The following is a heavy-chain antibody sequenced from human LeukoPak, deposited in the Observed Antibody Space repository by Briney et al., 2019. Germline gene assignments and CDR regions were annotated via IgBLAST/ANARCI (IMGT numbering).Heavy chain of an antibody. D-gene: IGHD4-17*01. CDR2: IYTSGST. J-gene: IGHJ4*02. CDR1: GGSISSYY. CDR3: ASWTTVTRPFHF. Sequence: PSETLSLTCTVSGGSISSYYWSWIRQPAGKGLEWIGRIYTSGSTNYNPSLKSRVTMSVDTSKNQFSLTLNSVTAADTGVYYCASWTTVTRPFHFWPQGTLVSVSS. V-gene: IGHV4-4*07.